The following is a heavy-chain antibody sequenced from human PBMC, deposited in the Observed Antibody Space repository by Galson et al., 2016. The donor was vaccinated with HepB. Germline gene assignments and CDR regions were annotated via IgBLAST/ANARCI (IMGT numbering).Heavy chain of an antibody. CDR2: ISSSSSYI. CDR3: ASHGGLGYHPFDY. V-gene: IGHV3-21*01. D-gene: IGHD2-8*02. J-gene: IGHJ4*02. Sequence: SLRLSCAASGFTLSSYSMNWVRQAPGKGLEWVSSISSSSSYIYYADSVKGRFTISRDNAKNSLYLQMNSLRAEDTAVYYCASHGGLGYHPFDYWGQGTLVTVSS. CDR1: GFTLSSYS.